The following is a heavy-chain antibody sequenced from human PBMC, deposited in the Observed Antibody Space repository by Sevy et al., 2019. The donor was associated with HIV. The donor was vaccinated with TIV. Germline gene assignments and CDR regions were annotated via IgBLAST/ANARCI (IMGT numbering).Heavy chain of an antibody. Sequence: GGSLRLSCAASGFTFDNYAMHWVRQAPGKGLQWVSGISWNGKSIHYADSVKGRFTISRDNAKNSLYLQMKSLRPDDMALYYCVKDTTIDSSGYCPGGFDYWGQGTLVTVSS. D-gene: IGHD3-22*01. CDR2: ISWNGKSI. CDR1: GFTFDNYA. J-gene: IGHJ4*02. V-gene: IGHV3-9*03. CDR3: VKDTTIDSSGYCPGGFDY.